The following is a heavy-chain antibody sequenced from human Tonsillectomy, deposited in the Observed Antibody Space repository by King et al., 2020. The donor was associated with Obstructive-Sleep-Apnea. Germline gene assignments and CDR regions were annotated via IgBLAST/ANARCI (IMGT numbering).Heavy chain of an antibody. D-gene: IGHD6-13*01. CDR1: GGSISSSSYY. V-gene: IGHV4-39*01. CDR3: GRQEGYSSSSGGFDI. CDR2: IYYSGST. J-gene: IGHJ3*02. Sequence: PLQESGPGLVKPSETLSLTCTVSGGSISSSSYYWGWIRQPPGKGLEWIGSIYYSGSTYYNPSLKSRVTISVDTSKNQFSLKLSSVTAADTAVYYCGRQEGYSSSSGGFDIWGQGTMVTVSS.